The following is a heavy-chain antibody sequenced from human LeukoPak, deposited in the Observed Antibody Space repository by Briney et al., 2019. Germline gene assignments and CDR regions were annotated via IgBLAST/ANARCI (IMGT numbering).Heavy chain of an antibody. D-gene: IGHD3-9*01. CDR2: INHSGST. CDR3: ARRILTPYYFDY. V-gene: IGHV4-34*01. Sequence: PSETLSLTCAVYGGSFSGYYWSWIRQPPGKGLEWIGEINHSGSTNCNPSLKSPVTISVDTSKNQFSLKLSSVTAADTAVYYCARRILTPYYFDYWGQGTLVTVSS. CDR1: GGSFSGYY. J-gene: IGHJ4*02.